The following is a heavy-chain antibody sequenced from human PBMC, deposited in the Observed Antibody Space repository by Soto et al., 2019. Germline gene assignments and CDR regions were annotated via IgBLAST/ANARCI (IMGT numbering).Heavy chain of an antibody. CDR2: FRTGGDDGTT. Sequence: EVQLLESGGGLVQPGGSLRLSCAASGFTFSSYSMSWVRQAPGKGLEWVSGFRTGGDDGTTYYADSVKGRFTISRDNSKNTLFLQMNSLRVEDTAIYYCAKKVNSGPGNQHFDYWGQGTLVTVSS. J-gene: IGHJ4*02. V-gene: IGHV3-23*01. CDR3: AKKVNSGPGNQHFDY. D-gene: IGHD3-10*01. CDR1: GFTFSSYS.